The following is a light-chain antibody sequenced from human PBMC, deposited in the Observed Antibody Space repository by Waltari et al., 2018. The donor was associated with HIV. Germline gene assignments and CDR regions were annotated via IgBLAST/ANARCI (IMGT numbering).Light chain of an antibody. CDR2: DDR. V-gene: IGLV3-21*02. CDR3: QVWDTISDHRV. Sequence: SSVLTQPPSVSVAPGQTARLTCGGDNIGSKTVHWYQQKPGQAPLVVVYDDRDRPSGIPERFSGSNSGNTATLTINRVEAGVEADYYCQVWDTISDHRVFGGGTKLTVL. CDR1: NIGSKT. J-gene: IGLJ2*01.